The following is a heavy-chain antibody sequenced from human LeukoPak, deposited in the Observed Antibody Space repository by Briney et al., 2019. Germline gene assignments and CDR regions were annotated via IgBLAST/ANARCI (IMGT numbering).Heavy chain of an antibody. Sequence: PGGSLRLSCAASGFTFSSYWMSWVRQAPGKGLEWVANIKQDGSDKYYVDSVKGRFTISRDNAKNSLYLQMNSLRAEDTAVYYCAREYVVRGVIFWSASYFDYWGQGTLVTVSS. CDR3: AREYVVRGVIFWSASYFDY. D-gene: IGHD3-10*01. CDR2: IKQDGSDK. J-gene: IGHJ4*02. CDR1: GFTFSSYW. V-gene: IGHV3-7*01.